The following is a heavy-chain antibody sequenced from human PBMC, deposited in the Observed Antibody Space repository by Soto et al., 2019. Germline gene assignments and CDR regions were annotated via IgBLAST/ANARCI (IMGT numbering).Heavy chain of an antibody. CDR3: ARDRPTVGARRAFDI. J-gene: IGHJ3*02. V-gene: IGHV3-48*02. CDR1: GFTFSSFS. CDR2: ISSSSSTI. D-gene: IGHD1-26*01. Sequence: EVQLVDSGGGLVQPGGSLRLSCAASGFTFSSFSMNWVRQARGKALEGVSYISSSSSTIYYAVSVQGRFTISRDNAKNSLYLQMNSLTDEDTALYYCARDRPTVGARRAFDIWGQGTMVTVSS.